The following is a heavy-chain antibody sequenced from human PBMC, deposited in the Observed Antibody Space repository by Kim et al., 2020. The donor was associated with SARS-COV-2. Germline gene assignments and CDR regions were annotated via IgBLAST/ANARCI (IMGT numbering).Heavy chain of an antibody. CDR1: GFTVSSSY. V-gene: IGHV3-66*02. CDR3: ARRIPTSWDLGS. D-gene: IGHD2-2*01. J-gene: IGHJ4*02. Sequence: GGSLRLSCEASGFTVSSSYMNWVRQAPGKGLEWVSIIYRGGNTYYADSVKGRFTISRDNSKNTLFLQRNSLRAEDTAVYYCARRIPTSWDLGSWGQGTLVTVSS. CDR2: IYRGGNT.